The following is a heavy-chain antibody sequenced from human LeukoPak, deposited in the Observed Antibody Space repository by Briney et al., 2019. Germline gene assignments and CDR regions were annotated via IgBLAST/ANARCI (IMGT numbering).Heavy chain of an antibody. D-gene: IGHD6-19*01. CDR1: GFTFSSSE. J-gene: IGHJ4*02. CDR3: TTQGVAGTSGRYRGY. Sequence: GGSLRLSCAASGFTFSSSELSWVRQAPGKGLEWVGRIKSKTDGGTTDYAAPVKGRFTISRDDSKNTLYLQMNSLKTEDTAVYYCTTQGVAGTSGRYRGYWGQGTLVTVSS. CDR2: IKSKTDGGTT. V-gene: IGHV3-15*01.